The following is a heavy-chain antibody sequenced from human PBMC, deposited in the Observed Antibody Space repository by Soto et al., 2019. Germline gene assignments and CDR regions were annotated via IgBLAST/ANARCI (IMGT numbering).Heavy chain of an antibody. CDR3: ARDVRGCGGDCFDAFDI. CDR2: ISYDGSNK. V-gene: IGHV3-30*03. Sequence: GGSLRLSCAASGFTFSSYGMHWVRQAPGKGLEWVAVISYDGSNKYYADSVKGRFTISRDNSKNTLYLQMNSLRAEDTAGYYCARDVRGCGGDCFDAFDIWGQGTMVTVSS. D-gene: IGHD2-21*02. CDR1: GFTFSSYG. J-gene: IGHJ3*02.